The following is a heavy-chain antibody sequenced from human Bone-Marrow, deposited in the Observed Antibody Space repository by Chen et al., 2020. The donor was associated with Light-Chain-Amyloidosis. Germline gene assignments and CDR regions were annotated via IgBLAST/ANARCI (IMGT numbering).Heavy chain of an antibody. Sequence: EVQPVESGGGLVQAGGSLRLSCAASGFTFSRYWMSWVRQAPGKGLEWVTNIKEDGSEKYYVDSVKGRFTISRDNAKNSVYLQMNSLKDEDTALYYCASYNGGAALNIWGQGTMVTVSS. D-gene: IGHD3-16*01. CDR3: ASYNGGAALNI. V-gene: IGHV3-7*01. CDR2: IKEDGSEK. J-gene: IGHJ3*02. CDR1: GFTFSRYW.